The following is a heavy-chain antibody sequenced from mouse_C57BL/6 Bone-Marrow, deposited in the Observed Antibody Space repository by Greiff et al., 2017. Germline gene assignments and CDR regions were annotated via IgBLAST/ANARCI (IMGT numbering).Heavy chain of an antibody. J-gene: IGHJ4*01. CDR2: IYPGSGST. D-gene: IGHD1-1*01. CDR1: GYTFTSYW. CDR3: ARYYYYGSSYAMDY. V-gene: IGHV1-55*01. Sequence: VQLQQPGAELVQPGASVKMSCKASGYTFTSYWITWVKQRPGQGLEWIGDIYPGSGSTNYNEKCKSKATLTVDTSSSPAYRQLSSLTSEDSAVYYYARYYYYGSSYAMDYWGQGTSVTVSS.